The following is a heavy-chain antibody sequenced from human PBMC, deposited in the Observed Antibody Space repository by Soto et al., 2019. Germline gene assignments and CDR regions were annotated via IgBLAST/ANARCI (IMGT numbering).Heavy chain of an antibody. CDR3: ARQAGYYYYMEV. D-gene: IGHD6-25*01. V-gene: IGHV1-69*13. CDR2: IIPIFGTA. Sequence: SVKVSCKASGGTFSSYAISWVRQAPGQGLEWMGGIIPIFGTANYAQKFQGRVTITADESTSTAYMELRSLRSDDTAVYYCARQAGYYYYMEVWGKGTTVTVSS. J-gene: IGHJ6*03. CDR1: GGTFSSYA.